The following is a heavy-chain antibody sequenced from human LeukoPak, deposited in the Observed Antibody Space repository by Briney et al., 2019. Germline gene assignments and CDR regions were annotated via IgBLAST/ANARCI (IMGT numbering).Heavy chain of an antibody. Sequence: GRSLRLSCAASGFTFSSYGMHWVRQAPGKGLEWVAVISYDGSNKYYADFVKGRFTISRDNSKNTLYLQMNSLRAEDTAVYYCARDLDTAMVGFDYWGQGTLVTVSS. D-gene: IGHD5-18*01. J-gene: IGHJ4*02. CDR2: ISYDGSNK. CDR3: ARDLDTAMVGFDY. V-gene: IGHV3-30*03. CDR1: GFTFSSYG.